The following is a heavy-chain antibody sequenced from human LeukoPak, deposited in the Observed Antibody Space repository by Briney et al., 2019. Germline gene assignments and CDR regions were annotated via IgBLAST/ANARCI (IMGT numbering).Heavy chain of an antibody. V-gene: IGHV3-23*01. CDR1: GFTFSSYA. Sequence: GGSLRLTCAASGFTFSSYAMSWVRQAPGKGLEWVSAISGSGGSTYYADSVKGRFTISRDNSKNTLYLQMNSLRAEDTAVYYCAKETSVLLIARKRHFFDYWGQGTLVTVSS. CDR3: AKETSVLLIARKRHFFDY. D-gene: IGHD3-10*01. J-gene: IGHJ4*02. CDR2: ISGSGGST.